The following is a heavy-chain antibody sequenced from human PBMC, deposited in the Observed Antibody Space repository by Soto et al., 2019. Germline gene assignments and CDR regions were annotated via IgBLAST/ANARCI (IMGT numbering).Heavy chain of an antibody. Sequence: QVQLVQSGAEVKKPGSSVKVSCKASGGTFSSYAISWVRQAPGQGLEWMGGIIPIFGTAYYAQKFQGRVPITADESTSTAYLELSTLRSEDTALYYCATDVIAAAGTAGWGQGTLVTVSS. CDR2: IIPIFGTA. D-gene: IGHD6-13*01. J-gene: IGHJ4*02. CDR3: ATDVIAAAGTAG. V-gene: IGHV1-69*12. CDR1: GGTFSSYA.